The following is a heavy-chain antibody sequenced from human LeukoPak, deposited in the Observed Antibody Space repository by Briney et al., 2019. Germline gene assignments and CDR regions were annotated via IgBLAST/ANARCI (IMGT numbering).Heavy chain of an antibody. J-gene: IGHJ4*02. CDR2: ITTSSSFI. CDR1: GFTFITYS. CDR3: ARGFYSNYDVFDY. D-gene: IGHD4-11*01. V-gene: IGHV3-21*01. Sequence: GGSLRLSCAASGFTFITYSMNWVRQAPGKGLEWVSSITTSSSFIYYADSVKGRFTISRDNAKNSLYLQMNSLRAEDTAVYYCARGFYSNYDVFDYWGQGTLVTVSS.